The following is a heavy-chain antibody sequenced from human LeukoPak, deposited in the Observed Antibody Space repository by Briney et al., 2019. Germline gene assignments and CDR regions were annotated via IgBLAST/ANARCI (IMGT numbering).Heavy chain of an antibody. V-gene: IGHV4-4*09. CDR3: AMEAETGTFDY. Sequence: SETLSLTCTVSGGSISSYYWSWIRQPPGKGLEWIGYIYTSGSTNYNPSLKSRVTISVDTSKNQFSLKLSSVTAADTAVYYCAMEAETGTFDYWGQGTLVTVSS. D-gene: IGHD1/OR15-1a*01. J-gene: IGHJ4*02. CDR2: IYTSGST. CDR1: GGSISSYY.